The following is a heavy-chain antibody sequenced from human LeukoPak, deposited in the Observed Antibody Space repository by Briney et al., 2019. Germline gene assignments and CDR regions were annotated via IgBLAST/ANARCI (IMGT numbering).Heavy chain of an antibody. Sequence: ASVKVSCKASGYIFTGYYMHWVRQAPGQGLECMGWISAKSGDTNYTQKFQGRVTMTRDTSINTVYMEISRLRSDDTAVYYCGRISSSYPVGDHWGQGTLVTVSS. D-gene: IGHD3-3*02. CDR3: GRISSSYPVGDH. CDR1: GYIFTGYY. J-gene: IGHJ4*02. V-gene: IGHV1-2*02. CDR2: ISAKSGDT.